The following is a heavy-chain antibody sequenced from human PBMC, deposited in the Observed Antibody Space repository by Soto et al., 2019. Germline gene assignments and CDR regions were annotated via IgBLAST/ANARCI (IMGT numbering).Heavy chain of an antibody. J-gene: IGHJ5*02. CDR3: ARDFGGDYSVGNGFDP. CDR2: IYYIGST. CDR1: GGSISSGGYY. V-gene: IGHV4-31*03. D-gene: IGHD4-17*01. Sequence: SETLSLTCTVSGGSISSGGYYWSWIRHHPGNGLEWIGYIYYIGSTYYNPSLKSRVTISVDTSKNQFSLKLSSVTAEDTAVYYCARDFGGDYSVGNGFDPWGQGTMV.